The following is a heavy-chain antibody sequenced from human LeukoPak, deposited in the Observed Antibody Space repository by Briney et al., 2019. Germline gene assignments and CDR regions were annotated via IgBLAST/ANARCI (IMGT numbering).Heavy chain of an antibody. CDR2: IYNDGST. CDR1: GFRFSSYW. J-gene: IGHJ3*02. V-gene: IGHV3-53*01. D-gene: IGHD2/OR15-2a*01. CDR3: ARNILFAFDI. Sequence: GGSLRLSCAASGFRFSSYWMTWVRQAPGKGLEWVSIIYNDGSTYYADSMKGRSTISRDNSKNTLYLQVNSLRAEDTAMYYCARNILFAFDIWGQGTMVTVSS.